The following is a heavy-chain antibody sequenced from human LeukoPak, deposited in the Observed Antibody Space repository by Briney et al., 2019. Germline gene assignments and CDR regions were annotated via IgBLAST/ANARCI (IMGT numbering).Heavy chain of an antibody. Sequence: GGSLTLSYAASGFTFADYAMHWVPQAPGKGMEWVSGISWNSGSIGYADSVKGRFTIPRDNAKNSLYPQMNSLRAEDTALYYCAKDRDIVVVPAVFDYWGQGTLVTVSS. J-gene: IGHJ4*02. CDR3: AKDRDIVVVPAVFDY. CDR1: GFTFADYA. V-gene: IGHV3-9*01. D-gene: IGHD2-2*01. CDR2: ISWNSGSI.